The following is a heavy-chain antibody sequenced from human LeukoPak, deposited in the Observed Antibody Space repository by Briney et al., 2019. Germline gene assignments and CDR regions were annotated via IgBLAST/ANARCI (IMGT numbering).Heavy chain of an antibody. Sequence: PGGSLRLSCAASGFTFSIYGMHWVRQAPGKWLEWVAVIWYDGSNKYYADSVKGRFTISRDNSKNTLYLQMNSLRAEDTAVYYCEKGGYYDSSGYYGYWGQGTLVTVSS. V-gene: IGHV3-33*06. J-gene: IGHJ4*02. D-gene: IGHD3-22*01. CDR2: IWYDGSNK. CDR3: EKGGYYDSSGYYGY. CDR1: GFTFSIYG.